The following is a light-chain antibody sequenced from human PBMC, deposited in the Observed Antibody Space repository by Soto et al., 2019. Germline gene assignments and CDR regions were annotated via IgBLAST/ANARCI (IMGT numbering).Light chain of an antibody. CDR3: QQNNSIPFT. CDR2: AAS. J-gene: IGKJ4*01. Sequence: DIHMTQSPFSLSASVGDRVSITCRASQNIGKNLNWYRQKPGKAPNLLIYAASNLHSGVSSRVSGSGSGTEFTLMFSSLQPEDFASYFCQQNNSIPFTFGGGTKVEIK. CDR1: QNIGKN. V-gene: IGKV1-39*01.